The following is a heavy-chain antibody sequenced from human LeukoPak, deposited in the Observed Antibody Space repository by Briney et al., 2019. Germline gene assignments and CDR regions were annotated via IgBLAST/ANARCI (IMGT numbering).Heavy chain of an antibody. CDR2: INRDGSST. J-gene: IGHJ3*02. Sequence: PGGSLRLSCAASGFTFSSYWMHWVRQAPGKGLEWVSRINRDGSSTSYADSVKGRFTISRDNAKNTLYLQMNSLRAEDTAVYYCARRARPHDAFDIWGQGTMVTVSS. V-gene: IGHV3-74*01. CDR3: ARRARPHDAFDI. CDR1: GFTFSSYW.